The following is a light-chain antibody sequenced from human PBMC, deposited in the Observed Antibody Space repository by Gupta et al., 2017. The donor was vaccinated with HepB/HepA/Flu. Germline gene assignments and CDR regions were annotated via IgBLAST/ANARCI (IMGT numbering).Light chain of an antibody. CDR3: QQDGSSVWT. CDR1: QSVSSSY. Sequence: EIVLTQSPGTLSLSPGERATLSCRASQSVSSSYLAWYQQKPGQAPRLLISGASSRATGIPDRFSGSGSGTDFTLTISRLEPEDFAVYYCQQDGSSVWTFDQGTKVEIK. J-gene: IGKJ1*01. V-gene: IGKV3-20*01. CDR2: GAS.